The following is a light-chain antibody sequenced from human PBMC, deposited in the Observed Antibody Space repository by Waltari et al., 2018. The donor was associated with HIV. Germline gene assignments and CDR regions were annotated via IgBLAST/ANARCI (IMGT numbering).Light chain of an antibody. V-gene: IGLV7-46*01. J-gene: IGLJ3*02. Sequence: QAVVTQEPSLTVSPGGTVTLTCGSSTGPVTSGHHPYWFQQRPGQAPRTLIYDATNKFSWTPARFSGSLLGGKAALTLSGAQPDDEADYYCCSYAGNYTGVFGGGTKLTVL. CDR1: TGPVTSGHH. CDR2: DAT. CDR3: CSYAGNYTGV.